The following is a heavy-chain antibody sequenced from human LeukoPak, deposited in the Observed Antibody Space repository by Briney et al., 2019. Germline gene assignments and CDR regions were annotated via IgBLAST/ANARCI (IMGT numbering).Heavy chain of an antibody. Sequence: PGGSLRLSCGASGFTFSSYAMSWVRQAPGKGLEWVSAISGSGGNTYFADSVKGRFTISRDNSKDTLYLQMNSLRAEDTAVYYCAKTPRYCSGSSCYAGYFQHWGQGTLVTVSS. CDR3: AKTPRYCSGSSCYAGYFQH. V-gene: IGHV3-23*01. J-gene: IGHJ1*01. D-gene: IGHD2-2*01. CDR2: ISGSGGNT. CDR1: GFTFSSYA.